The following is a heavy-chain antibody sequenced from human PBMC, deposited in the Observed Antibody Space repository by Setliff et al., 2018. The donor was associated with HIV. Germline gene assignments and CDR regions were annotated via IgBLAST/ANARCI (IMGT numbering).Heavy chain of an antibody. CDR2: ISPSDGST. CDR3: ARGRKDLTMVRVPNFDY. Sequence: ASVKVSCKASGYTFTRYYMHWVRQAPGQGLEWMGIISPSDGSTNYAQKFLGRVTLTRDTSLNTFYMELTNLRSEDTAFYYCARGRKDLTMVRVPNFDYWGQGTLVTVSS. J-gene: IGHJ4*02. D-gene: IGHD3-10*01. V-gene: IGHV1-46*01. CDR1: GYTFTRYY.